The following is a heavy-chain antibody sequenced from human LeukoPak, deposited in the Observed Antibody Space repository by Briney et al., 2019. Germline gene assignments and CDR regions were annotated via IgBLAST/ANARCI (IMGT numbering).Heavy chain of an antibody. Sequence: SQTLSLTCTVSGGSISSGDYYWSWIRQPPGKGLEWIGDIYYSGSTNYNPSLKSRVTISVDTSKNQFSLKLSSVTAADTAVYYCARGQWLVLDYWGQGTLVTVSS. V-gene: IGHV4-30-4*01. CDR1: GGSISSGDYY. J-gene: IGHJ4*02. CDR3: ARGQWLVLDY. CDR2: IYYSGST. D-gene: IGHD6-19*01.